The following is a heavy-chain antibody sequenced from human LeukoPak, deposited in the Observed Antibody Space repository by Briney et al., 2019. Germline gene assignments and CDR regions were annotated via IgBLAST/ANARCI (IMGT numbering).Heavy chain of an antibody. CDR1: GFTVSSNY. CDR2: IYSGGST. J-gene: IGHJ4*02. Sequence: PGGSLRLSCAASGFTVSSNYMSWVRQAPGKGLEWVSVIYSGGSTYYADSVKGRFTISRDNSKNTLYLQMNSLRAEDTAVYYCARGGGSSSWCGNDYWGQGTLVTVSS. D-gene: IGHD6-13*01. CDR3: ARGGGSSSWCGNDY. V-gene: IGHV3-66*01.